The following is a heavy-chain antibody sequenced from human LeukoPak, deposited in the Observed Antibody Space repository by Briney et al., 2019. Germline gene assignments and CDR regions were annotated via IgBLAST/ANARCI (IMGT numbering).Heavy chain of an antibody. CDR1: GGSISSSSYY. CDR2: IYYSGST. J-gene: IGHJ4*02. Sequence: SETLSLTCTVSGGSISSSSYYWGWIRQPPGKGLEWIGSIYYSGSTYYNPSLKSRVTISVDTSKNQSSLKPSSVTAADTAVYYCARQGIAVAGIEGNYFDYWGQGTLVTVSS. V-gene: IGHV4-39*01. CDR3: ARQGIAVAGIEGNYFDY. D-gene: IGHD6-19*01.